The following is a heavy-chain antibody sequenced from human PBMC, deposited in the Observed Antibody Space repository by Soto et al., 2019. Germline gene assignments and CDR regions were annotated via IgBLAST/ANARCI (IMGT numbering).Heavy chain of an antibody. V-gene: IGHV3-74*01. D-gene: IGHD2-2*02. CDR3: ARASVRICSSTTCYTEPRGMDV. J-gene: IGHJ6*02. Sequence: GGSLRLSCGASAFTFSSYWMHWVRQAPGKGLVGVSRIDADGSSTSYADPVKGRFTISRDNANNTLYLQLNSLRAEDTAVYYCARASVRICSSTTCYTEPRGMDVWGPGTTVTVSS. CDR1: AFTFSSYW. CDR2: IDADGSST.